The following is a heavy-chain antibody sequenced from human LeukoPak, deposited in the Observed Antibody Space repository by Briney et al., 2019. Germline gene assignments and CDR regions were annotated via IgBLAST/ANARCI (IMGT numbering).Heavy chain of an antibody. CDR1: GYTFTGYY. V-gene: IGHV1-2*02. D-gene: IGHD3-10*01. CDR2: INPNSGGT. Sequence: ASVKVSCKASGYTFTGYYMHWVRQAPGQGLEWMGWINPNSGGTNYAQKLQGRVTMTTDTSTSTAYMELRSLRSDDTAVYYCARAPDMVRAELSIWGQGTLVTVSS. CDR3: ARAPDMVRAELSI. J-gene: IGHJ4*02.